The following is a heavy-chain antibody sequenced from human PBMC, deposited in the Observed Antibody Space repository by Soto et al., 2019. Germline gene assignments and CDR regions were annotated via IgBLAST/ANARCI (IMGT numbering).Heavy chain of an antibody. CDR3: ASNGGGNAQRPWTVFDY. CDR2: IIPIFGTA. J-gene: IGHJ4*02. CDR1: GGTFSSYA. D-gene: IGHD2-15*01. V-gene: IGHV1-69*13. Sequence: SVRVSCKASGGTFSSYAISWVRQAPGQGLEWMGGIIPIFGTANYAQKFQGRVTITADESTSTAYMELSSLRSEDTAVYYCASNGGGNAQRPWTVFDYWGQGTLVTVSS.